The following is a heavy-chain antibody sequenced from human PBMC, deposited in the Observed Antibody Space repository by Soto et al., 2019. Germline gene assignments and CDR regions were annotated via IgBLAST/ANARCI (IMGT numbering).Heavy chain of an antibody. V-gene: IGHV1-46*01. CDR3: ARDRLHGWLEP. CDR1: GYTFRDNY. D-gene: IGHD2-15*01. J-gene: IGHJ5*02. Sequence: QVQLVQSGADVKEPGASVKVSCTASGYTFRDNYIQWVRQAPGQGLEWVAMISPADGATRYAEKFQGRVVLTMDVSTTTVYMEMRSLRPDDTAFYYCARDRLHGWLEPGGQGTLVTVSS. CDR2: ISPADGAT.